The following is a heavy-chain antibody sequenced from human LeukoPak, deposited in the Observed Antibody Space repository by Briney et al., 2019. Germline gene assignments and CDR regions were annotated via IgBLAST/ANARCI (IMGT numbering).Heavy chain of an antibody. CDR3: ARVGTGGYYYYMDV. CDR1: GGSFSGYY. J-gene: IGHJ6*03. D-gene: IGHD2-8*02. V-gene: IGHV4-34*01. CDR2: INHSGST. Sequence: SETLSLTCAVYGGSFSGYYWSWIRQPPGKGLEWIGEINHSGSTNYNPSLKSRVTISVDTSKNQFSLKLSSVIAADTAVYYCARVGTGGYYYYMDVWGKGTTVTVSS.